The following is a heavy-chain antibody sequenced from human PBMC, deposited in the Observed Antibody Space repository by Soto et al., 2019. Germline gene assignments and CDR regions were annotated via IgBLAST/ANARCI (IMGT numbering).Heavy chain of an antibody. CDR2: INAGNGNT. J-gene: IGHJ4*02. V-gene: IGHV1-3*01. CDR1: GYNFTNYA. CDR3: ASVSGYYLSDY. Sequence: QVQLVQSGAEAKKPGASVKVSCKASGYNFTNYAMHWVRQAPGQRLEWMGWINAGNGNTKYSQKFQGRVTITRDTSASTAYMELSSLRSEDTAVYYCASVSGYYLSDYWGQGTLVTVSS. D-gene: IGHD5-12*01.